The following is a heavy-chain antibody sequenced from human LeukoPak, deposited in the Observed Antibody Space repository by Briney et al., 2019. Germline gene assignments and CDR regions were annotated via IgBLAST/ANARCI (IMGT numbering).Heavy chain of an antibody. V-gene: IGHV1-3*01. CDR2: INAGNGNT. J-gene: IGHJ4*02. CDR3: ARDRGGSHFDY. D-gene: IGHD3-10*01. CDR1: GYTFTSYA. Sequence: ASVKVPCKASGYTFTSYAMHWVRQAPGQRLEWMGWINAGNGNTKYSQKFQGRVTITRDTSASTAYMELSSLRSEDTAVYYCARDRGGSHFDYWGQETLVTVSS.